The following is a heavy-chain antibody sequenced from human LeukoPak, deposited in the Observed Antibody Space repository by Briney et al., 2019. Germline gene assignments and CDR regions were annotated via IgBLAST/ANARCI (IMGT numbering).Heavy chain of an antibody. CDR2: INPNSGGT. CDR1: GYIFTGYY. Sequence: ASVKVSCKASGYIFTGYYMHWVRQAPGQGLEWMGWINPNSGGTNYPQKFQGRVAITRDTSITTAYMDLSRLTSDDTAVYYCARDRYGDGFAHFDYWGQGALVTVSS. D-gene: IGHD5-24*01. J-gene: IGHJ4*02. V-gene: IGHV1-2*02. CDR3: ARDRYGDGFAHFDY.